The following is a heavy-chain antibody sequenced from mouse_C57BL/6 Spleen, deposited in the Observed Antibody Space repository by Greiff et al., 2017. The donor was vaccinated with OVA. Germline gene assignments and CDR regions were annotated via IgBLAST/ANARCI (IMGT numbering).Heavy chain of an antibody. V-gene: IGHV3-6*01. Sequence: LQESGPGLVKPSQSLSLTCSVTGYSITSGYYWNWIRQFPGNKLEWMGYISYDGSNNYNPSLKNRISITRDTSKNQFFLKLNSVTTEDTATYYCARDSHFDYWGQGTTLTVSS. CDR3: ARDSHFDY. J-gene: IGHJ2*01. CDR1: GYSITSGYY. D-gene: IGHD6-2*01. CDR2: ISYDGSN.